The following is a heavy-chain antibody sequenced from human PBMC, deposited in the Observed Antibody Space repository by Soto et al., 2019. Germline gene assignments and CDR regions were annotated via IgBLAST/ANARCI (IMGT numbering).Heavy chain of an antibody. CDR1: GFTFTSYG. CDR2: IWYDGSNK. D-gene: IGHD2-21*01. V-gene: IGHV3-33*01. CDR3: ARGGLLLDY. Sequence: QVQLVESGGGVVQPGRSLRLSCAASGFTFTSYGMHWVRQAPGKGLEWVAVIWYDGSNKYYADSVKGRFTISRDNSKNTLYLQMNGLRAEDTAVYYCARGGLLLDYWGQGTLVTVSS. J-gene: IGHJ4*02.